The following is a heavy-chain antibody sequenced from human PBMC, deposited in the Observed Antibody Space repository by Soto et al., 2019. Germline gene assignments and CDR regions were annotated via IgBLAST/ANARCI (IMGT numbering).Heavy chain of an antibody. CDR3: ARQTAEAFRSGWYMNNYFDP. CDR1: GGSFSGYS. Sequence: PSETLSLTCAVYGGSFSGYSWSWIRQPPGKGLEWIGEINHSGSTNYNPSLKSRVTISVDTSKNQFSLNLSSVTAADTAVFYCARQTAEAFRSGWYMNNYFDPWGQGILVTVSS. V-gene: IGHV4-34*01. D-gene: IGHD6-19*01. CDR2: INHSGST. J-gene: IGHJ5*02.